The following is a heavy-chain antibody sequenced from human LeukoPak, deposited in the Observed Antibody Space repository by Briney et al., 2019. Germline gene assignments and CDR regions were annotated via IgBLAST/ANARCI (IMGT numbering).Heavy chain of an antibody. CDR2: IYYSGST. J-gene: IGHJ4*02. CDR3: ARSNYYGSGSYYMDVGFDY. CDR1: GGSISSGDYY. Sequence: SETLSLTCTVSGGSISSGDYYWSWIRQPPGKGLEWIGYIYYSGSTYYNPPLKSRVTISVDTSKNQFSLKLSSVTAADTAVYYCARSNYYGSGSYYMDVGFDYWGQGTLVTVSS. V-gene: IGHV4-30-4*01. D-gene: IGHD3-10*01.